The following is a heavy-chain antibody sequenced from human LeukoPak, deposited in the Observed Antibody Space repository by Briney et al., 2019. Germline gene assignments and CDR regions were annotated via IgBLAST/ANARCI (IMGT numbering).Heavy chain of an antibody. Sequence: GGSLRLSCAASGFTFSSYGMHWVRQAPGKGLEWVAFIRYDGSNKYYADSVKGRFTISRDNSKNTLYLQMNSLRAEDTAVYYCARVYGGNAAFYYYGMDVWGQGTTVTVSS. V-gene: IGHV3-30*02. J-gene: IGHJ6*02. CDR3: ARVYGGNAAFYYYGMDV. D-gene: IGHD4-23*01. CDR2: IRYDGSNK. CDR1: GFTFSSYG.